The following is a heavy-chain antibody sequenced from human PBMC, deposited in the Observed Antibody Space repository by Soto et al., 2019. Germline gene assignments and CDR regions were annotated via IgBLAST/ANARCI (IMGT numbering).Heavy chain of an antibody. CDR3: ARDGERDTGLNFYYYLHGMDA. CDR2: ISPYNGTT. V-gene: IGHV1-18*04. Sequence: QVQLVQSGGEVRKPGASVKVSCKASGYTFTTYGISWVRQAPGQGLEWMGWISPYNGTTKYAEKFQGEMTMTTDTATSTAYMDLRSLRSDDTAVYYCARDGERDTGLNFYYYLHGMDAWGQVTRVTVSS. D-gene: IGHD1-1*01. J-gene: IGHJ6*02. CDR1: GYTFTTYG.